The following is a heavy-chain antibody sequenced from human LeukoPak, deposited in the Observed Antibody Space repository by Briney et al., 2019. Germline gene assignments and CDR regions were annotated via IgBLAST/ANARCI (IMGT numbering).Heavy chain of an antibody. Sequence: PSETLSLTCTVSGGSVSSGSYYWSWIRQPPGKGLEWIGYIYYSGSTNYNPSLKSRVTISVDTSKNQFSLKLSSVTAADTAVYYCARDIPARDAFDIWGQGTMVTVSS. CDR1: GGSVSSGSYY. J-gene: IGHJ3*02. D-gene: IGHD2-2*01. V-gene: IGHV4-61*01. CDR2: IYYSGST. CDR3: ARDIPARDAFDI.